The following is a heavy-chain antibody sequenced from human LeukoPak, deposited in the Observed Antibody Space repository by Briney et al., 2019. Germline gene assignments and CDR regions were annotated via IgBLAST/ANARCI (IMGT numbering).Heavy chain of an antibody. D-gene: IGHD2-8*01. J-gene: IGHJ4*02. CDR3: ARVWPCANGVCPDVFEY. Sequence: ASVKVSCKASGYTFTDYYMHWVRQAPGQGLEWMGWINPNSGDTYYAQNFQGRVTMTRDTSISSAYMELSSLRFDDTAVYYCARVWPCANGVCPDVFEYWGQGTLVTVSS. V-gene: IGHV1-2*02. CDR1: GYTFTDYY. CDR2: INPNSGDT.